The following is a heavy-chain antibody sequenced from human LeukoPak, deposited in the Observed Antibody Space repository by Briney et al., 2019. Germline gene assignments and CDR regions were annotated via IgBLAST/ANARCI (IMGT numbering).Heavy chain of an antibody. CDR2: IYYIGST. CDR3: ARGDSYGNDY. CDR1: GCSISSFGYY. Sequence: SETLSLTCTISGCSISSFGYYCSWIHQHPGNGLEWIGYIYYIGSTYYNPSPKSRVTISVATSTNQFYLKLSSVTAADTAVYYCARGDSYGNDYWGQGTLVTVSS. J-gene: IGHJ4*02. D-gene: IGHD5-18*01. V-gene: IGHV4-31*03.